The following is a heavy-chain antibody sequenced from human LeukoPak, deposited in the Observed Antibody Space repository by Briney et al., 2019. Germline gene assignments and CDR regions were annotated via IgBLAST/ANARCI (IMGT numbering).Heavy chain of an antibody. CDR2: MNPNSGNT. V-gene: IGHV1-8*01. CDR3: ARVVGYGEPGTPYDY. Sequence: ASVKVSCKASGYTFTSYDINWVRQATGQGLEWMGWMNPNSGNTGYAQKFQGRVTMTRDTSISTAYMELSRLRSDDTAVYYCARVVGYGEPGTPYDYWGQGTLVTVSS. CDR1: GYTFTSYD. D-gene: IGHD4-17*01. J-gene: IGHJ4*02.